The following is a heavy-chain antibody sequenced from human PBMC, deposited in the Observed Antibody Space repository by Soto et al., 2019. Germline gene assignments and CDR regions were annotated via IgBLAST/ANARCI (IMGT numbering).Heavy chain of an antibody. D-gene: IGHD6-13*01. CDR2: LSSNGIGT. CDR3: VKDMGQAAVGIRYPYGLDV. V-gene: IGHV3-64D*06. J-gene: IGHJ6*02. CDR1: GFTVSSFG. Sequence: GGSLRLSCSGSGFTVSSFGMHWVRQAPGKGLEHVSTLSSNGIGTYYADSVRGRFTFSRDTSKNTLYLQMSSLRTEDTAVYYCVKDMGQAAVGIRYPYGLDVWGLGTTVTVSS.